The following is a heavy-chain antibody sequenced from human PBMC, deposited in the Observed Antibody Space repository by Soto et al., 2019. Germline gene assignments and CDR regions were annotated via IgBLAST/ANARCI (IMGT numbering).Heavy chain of an antibody. CDR2: INAGNGNT. D-gene: IGHD3-10*01. CDR1: GYTFTSYA. Sequence: ASVKVSCKASGYTFTSYAMHWVRQAPGQRLEWMGWINAGNGNTKYSLKFQGRVTITRDTSASTAYMELSSLRSEDTAVYYCARCYYGSGSYYNPSNYYYGMDVWGQGTTVTVSS. J-gene: IGHJ6*02. V-gene: IGHV1-3*01. CDR3: ARCYYGSGSYYNPSNYYYGMDV.